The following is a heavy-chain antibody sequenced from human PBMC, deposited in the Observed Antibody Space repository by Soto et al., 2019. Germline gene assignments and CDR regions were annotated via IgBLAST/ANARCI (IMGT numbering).Heavy chain of an antibody. J-gene: IGHJ5*02. V-gene: IGHV1-18*01. CDR3: ARHHGPTTSENWFDP. CDR1: GYTFFTYD. D-gene: IGHD5-12*01. CDR2: ISTYSGDT. Sequence: QVNLVQSGVEVKTPGASMKVSCQASGYTFFTYDISWVRQAPGQGLEWMGWISTYSGDTKYAQKFQGRVTMTTDTSTTTAYLELRSLRSDDTAVYYCARHHGPTTSENWFDPWGQGTLVTVSS.